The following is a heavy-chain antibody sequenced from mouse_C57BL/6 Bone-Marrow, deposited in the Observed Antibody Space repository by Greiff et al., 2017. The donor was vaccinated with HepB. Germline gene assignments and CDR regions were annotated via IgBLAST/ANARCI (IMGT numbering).Heavy chain of an antibody. J-gene: IGHJ3*01. V-gene: IGHV1-81*01. CDR2: IYPRSGNT. Sequence: QVQLQQSGAELARPGASVKLSCKASGYTFTSYGISWVKQRTGQGFEWIGEIYPRSGNTYYNEKFKGKATLTADKSSSTAYMELRSLTSEDSAVYFCARKAWFAYWGQGTLVTVSA. CDR3: ARKAWFAY. CDR1: GYTFTSYG.